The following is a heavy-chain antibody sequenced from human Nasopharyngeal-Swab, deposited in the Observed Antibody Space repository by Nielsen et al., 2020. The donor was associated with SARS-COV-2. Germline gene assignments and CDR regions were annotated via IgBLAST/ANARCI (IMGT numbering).Heavy chain of an antibody. CDR3: ARDKDGFDY. V-gene: IGHV3-11*05. CDR1: GFTFSDYY. Sequence: GESLKISCAASGFTFSDYYMSWIRQAPGKGLEWVSYISSSSSYTNYADSVKGRFTISRDNAKNSLYLQMSSLRAEDTAVYYCARDKDGFDYWGQGTLVTVSS. J-gene: IGHJ4*02. CDR2: ISSSSSYT.